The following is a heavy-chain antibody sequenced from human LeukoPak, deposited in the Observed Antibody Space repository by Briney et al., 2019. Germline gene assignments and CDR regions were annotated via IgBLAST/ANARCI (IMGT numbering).Heavy chain of an antibody. CDR2: MNPNSGNT. Sequence: GASVKVSCKASVYTFTSYDINWVRQATGHGLEWMGWMNPNSGNTGYAHNFQGRVTMTRNTSVSTAYMELSSLRSEDTAVYYCARGRVAGTGWFDPWGQGTLVTVSS. D-gene: IGHD6-19*01. J-gene: IGHJ5*02. CDR3: ARGRVAGTGWFDP. V-gene: IGHV1-8*01. CDR1: VYTFTSYD.